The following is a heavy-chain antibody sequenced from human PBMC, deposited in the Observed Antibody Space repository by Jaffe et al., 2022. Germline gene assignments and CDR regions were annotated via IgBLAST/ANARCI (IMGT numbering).Heavy chain of an antibody. CDR3: AREGLLMYTMAS. CDR2: INTITATP. J-gene: IGHJ5*02. D-gene: IGHD2-8*02. Sequence: QVQVVQSGSELKKPGDSVKISCKTSGDNFTGHAINWVRQAPGQGLEWMGWINTITATPTYDLGLTGRFVFSLDASVNTTYLHIHSLTSDDSGVYYCAREGLLMYTMASWGQGTLVTVSS. CDR1: GDNFTGHA. V-gene: IGHV7-4-1*01.